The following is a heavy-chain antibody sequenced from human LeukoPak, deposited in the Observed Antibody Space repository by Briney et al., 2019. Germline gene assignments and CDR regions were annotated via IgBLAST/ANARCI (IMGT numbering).Heavy chain of an antibody. D-gene: IGHD3-16*02. V-gene: IGHV3-48*03. CDR3: ARENKLAYYDYVWGSYPIGAFDI. Sequence: PGGSLRLSCAASGFTFSSYAMNWVRQAPGKGLEWVSYISSSGSTIYYADSVKGRFTISRDNAKNSLYLQMNSLRAEDTAVYYCARENKLAYYDYVWGSYPIGAFDIWGQGTMVTVSS. J-gene: IGHJ3*02. CDR1: GFTFSSYA. CDR2: ISSSGSTI.